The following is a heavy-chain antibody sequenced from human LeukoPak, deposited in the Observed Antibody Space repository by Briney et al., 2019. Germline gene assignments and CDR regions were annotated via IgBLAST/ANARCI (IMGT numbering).Heavy chain of an antibody. CDR2: IYYSGST. CDR1: GGSISSYY. CDR3: ARAGGYYSYYYGMDV. D-gene: IGHD3-10*01. V-gene: IGHV4-59*01. Sequence: SETLSLTCTVSGGSISSYYWSWIRQPPGKGLEWIGYIYYSGSTNYNPSLKSRVTISVDTSKNQFSLNLSSVTAADTAVYYCARAGGYYSYYYGMDVWGQGTTVTVSS. J-gene: IGHJ6*02.